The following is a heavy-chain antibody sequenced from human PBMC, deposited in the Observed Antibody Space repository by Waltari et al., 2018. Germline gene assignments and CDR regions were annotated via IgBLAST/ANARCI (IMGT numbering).Heavy chain of an antibody. V-gene: IGHV1-3*01. D-gene: IGHD3-10*01. CDR1: GYTFTSDA. CDR3: VRGGLLWFGESADY. J-gene: IGHJ4*02. CDR2: INACNGNT. Sequence: QVQLVQSGAEVKKPGASVKVSCKASGYTFTSDAIYWVRQAPGQRLEWMGWINACNGNTKYSQKLQGRVTITRDTSASTAYMELSSLGFEGTAVYYCVRGGLLWFGESADYWGQGTLVTVSS.